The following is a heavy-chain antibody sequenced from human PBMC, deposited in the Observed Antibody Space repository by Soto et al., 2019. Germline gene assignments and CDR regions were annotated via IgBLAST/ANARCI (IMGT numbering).Heavy chain of an antibody. CDR2: INPSGGST. V-gene: IGHV1-46*01. D-gene: IGHD2-15*01. J-gene: IGHJ4*02. Sequence: AAVQVSCKASGYTFTSYHMHWVRQGPGQGLEWMGIINPSGGSTSYARKFQGRVTMTRDTSTSTVYMELSSLRSEDTAVYYCAREVFRYGGNHNFDYWGQGILVTVSS. CDR3: AREVFRYGGNHNFDY. CDR1: GYTFTSYH.